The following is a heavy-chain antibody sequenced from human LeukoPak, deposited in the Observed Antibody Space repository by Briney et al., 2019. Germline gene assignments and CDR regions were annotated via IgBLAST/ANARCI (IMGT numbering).Heavy chain of an antibody. V-gene: IGHV1-69*01. D-gene: IGHD1-7*01. CDR3: ARGLGITGTAVDY. J-gene: IGHJ4*02. Sequence: GAPVEVSCKASGGTFSSYAISWVRQAPGQGLEWMGGIIPIFGTANYAQKFQGRVTITADESTSTAYMELSSLRSEDTAVYYCARGLGITGTAVDYWGQGTLVTVSS. CDR1: GGTFSSYA. CDR2: IIPIFGTA.